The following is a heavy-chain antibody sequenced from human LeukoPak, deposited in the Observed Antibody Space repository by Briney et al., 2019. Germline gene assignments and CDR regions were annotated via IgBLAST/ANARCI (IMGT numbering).Heavy chain of an antibody. V-gene: IGHV4-59*08. D-gene: IGHD6-13*01. CDR1: GGSISSYY. Sequence: SETLSLTCTVSGGSISSYYCSWIRQAPGKGLEWIGYIYYSGSTNYNPSLKSRVTISVDTSKNQFSLKLSSVTAADTAVYYCARLQLVSDYFDYWGQGTLVTVSS. J-gene: IGHJ4*02. CDR2: IYYSGST. CDR3: ARLQLVSDYFDY.